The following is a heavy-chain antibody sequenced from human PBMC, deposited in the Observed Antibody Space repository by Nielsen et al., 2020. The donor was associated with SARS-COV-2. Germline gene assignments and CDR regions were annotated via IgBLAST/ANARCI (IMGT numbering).Heavy chain of an antibody. D-gene: IGHD3-9*01. CDR1: GFTFSSTW. V-gene: IGHV3-74*01. Sequence: GESLKISCSASGFTFSSTWMDWVRQAPGQGLVWVSRINPSGSGTAYADSVKGRFTISRDNSKNTLYLQMNSLRAEDTAVYYCAKDHPLAGDILTGWGQGTLVTVSS. CDR2: INPSGSGT. CDR3: AKDHPLAGDILTG. J-gene: IGHJ4*02.